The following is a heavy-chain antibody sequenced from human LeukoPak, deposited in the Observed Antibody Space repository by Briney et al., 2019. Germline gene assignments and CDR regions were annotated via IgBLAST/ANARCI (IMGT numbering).Heavy chain of an antibody. CDR3: ARDVGASAPDAFDI. Sequence: GSLRLSCAASGFTFSSYSMNWVRQAPGKGLEWVSSISSSSSYIYYADSVKGRFTISRDNAKNSLYLQMNSLRAEDTAVYYCARDVGASAPDAFDIWGQGTMVTVSS. V-gene: IGHV3-21*01. CDR2: ISSSSSYI. D-gene: IGHD1-26*01. CDR1: GFTFSSYS. J-gene: IGHJ3*02.